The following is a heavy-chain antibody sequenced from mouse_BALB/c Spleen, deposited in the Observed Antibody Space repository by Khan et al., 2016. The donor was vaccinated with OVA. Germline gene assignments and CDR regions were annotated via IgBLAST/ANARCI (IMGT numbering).Heavy chain of an antibody. CDR1: GFTFSSYG. J-gene: IGHJ4*01. CDR3: ARLYAMDY. V-gene: IGHV5-6*01. CDR2: ISSGGSYT. Sequence: EVELVESGGDLVKPGGSLTLSCAASGFTFSSYGMSWVRQTPDKRLEWVATISSGGSYTYYPDSVKGRFTISRDNAKHTLYLQMSSLKSEDTAMYYCARLYAMDYWGKGTSVTVSS.